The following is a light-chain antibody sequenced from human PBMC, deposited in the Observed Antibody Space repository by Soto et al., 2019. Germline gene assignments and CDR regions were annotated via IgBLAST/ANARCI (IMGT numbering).Light chain of an antibody. CDR1: NSDVGGFNY. CDR2: DVN. V-gene: IGLV2-14*03. Sequence: QSVLTQPASVSGSPGQSITISCTGTNSDVGGFNYVSWYQHHPGKAPKLMIYDVNYRPSGVSNRFSGSKSGNTASLTISGLQAEDEADYYCSSYTSSSTRVFGGGTQLTVL. J-gene: IGLJ2*01. CDR3: SSYTSSSTRV.